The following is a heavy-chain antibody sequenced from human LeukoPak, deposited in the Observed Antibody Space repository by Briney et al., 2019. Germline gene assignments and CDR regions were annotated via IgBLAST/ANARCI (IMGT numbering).Heavy chain of an antibody. V-gene: IGHV3-21*01. CDR1: GFTVGSYA. J-gene: IGHJ4*02. CDR2: ITSRSYM. D-gene: IGHD2-21*02. Sequence: GGSLRLSCAVSGFTVGSYAMNWVRQAPGKGLEWVSSITSRSYMYYADSVKGRFIISRDIARNSLFLQVNSLRAEDTALYYCVRGGADIPFDYWGQGTLVTVSS. CDR3: VRGGADIPFDY.